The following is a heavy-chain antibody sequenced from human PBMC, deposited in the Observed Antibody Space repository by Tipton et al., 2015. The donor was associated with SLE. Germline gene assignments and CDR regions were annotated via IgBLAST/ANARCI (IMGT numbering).Heavy chain of an antibody. CDR3: ARMDFWSGYYPRWFDP. D-gene: IGHD3-3*01. CDR2: IYYSGST. J-gene: IGHJ5*02. Sequence: GLVKPSETLSLICTVSGDSISANSYHWSWIRQPPGKGLEWIGYIYYSGSTNYNPSLKSRVTISVDTSKNQFSLKLSSVTAADTAVYYCARMDFWSGYYPRWFDPWGQRTLVTVSS. V-gene: IGHV4-61*01. CDR1: GDSISANSYH.